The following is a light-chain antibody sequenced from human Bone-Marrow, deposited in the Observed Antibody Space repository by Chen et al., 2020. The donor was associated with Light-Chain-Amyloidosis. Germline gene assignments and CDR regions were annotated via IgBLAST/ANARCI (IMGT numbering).Light chain of an antibody. Sequence: IQLTQSPYSLSASEGDTVTITCRASQDITGSLAWYQQKPGKAPKVLIYAATTLQSGVPSRFSGGVSGTEFTLTISSLQPEDLATYYGQQFNTYPPWTFGQGTKVDLK. CDR1: QDITGS. J-gene: IGKJ1*01. CDR2: AAT. CDR3: QQFNTYPPWT. V-gene: IGKV1-9*01.